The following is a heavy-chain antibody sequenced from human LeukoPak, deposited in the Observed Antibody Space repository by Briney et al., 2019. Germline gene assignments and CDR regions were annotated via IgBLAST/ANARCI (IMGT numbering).Heavy chain of an antibody. CDR2: FYTSGST. D-gene: IGHD2-2*02. CDR3: ARDRGYCSSSSCYMAFDI. Sequence: PSETLSLTCSVSGGSISSGSYYWSWIRQPAGKGLEWIGRFYTSGSTNYNPSLKSRVTISVDTSKSQFSLKLTSVTAADTAVYYCARDRGYCSSSSCYMAFDIWGQGTMVTVSS. J-gene: IGHJ3*02. CDR1: GGSISSGSYY. V-gene: IGHV4-61*02.